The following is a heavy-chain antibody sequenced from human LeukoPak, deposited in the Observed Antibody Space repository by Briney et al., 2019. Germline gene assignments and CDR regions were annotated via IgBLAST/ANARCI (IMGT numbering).Heavy chain of an antibody. D-gene: IGHD6-19*01. V-gene: IGHV3-74*01. Sequence: GGSLRLSCAASGFSFSFYWMHWVRQAPGKGPVWVSRIKTDGSIADYADSVKGRFTISRDNAKNSLYLQMNSLRAEDTAEYFCARDSRAVAADFDYWGQGTLVTVSS. CDR2: IKTDGSIA. J-gene: IGHJ4*02. CDR3: ARDSRAVAADFDY. CDR1: GFSFSFYW.